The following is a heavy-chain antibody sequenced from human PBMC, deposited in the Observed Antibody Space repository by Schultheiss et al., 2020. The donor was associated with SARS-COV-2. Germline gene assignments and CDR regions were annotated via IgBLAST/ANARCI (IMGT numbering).Heavy chain of an antibody. CDR2: MYYTDNT. D-gene: IGHD1-14*01. V-gene: IGHV4-39*07. Sequence: SETLSLTCTVSGGSISSGGYYWSWIRQPPGKGLEWIGSMYYTDNTYYNPPLKSRVTISADTSKNQFSLKLSSVTAADTAVYYCARDRSWQQPGYGMDVWGQGTTVTVSS. CDR1: GGSISSGGYY. J-gene: IGHJ6*02. CDR3: ARDRSWQQPGYGMDV.